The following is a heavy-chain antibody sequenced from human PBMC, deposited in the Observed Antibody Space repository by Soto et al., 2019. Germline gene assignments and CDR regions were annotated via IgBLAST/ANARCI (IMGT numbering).Heavy chain of an antibody. J-gene: IGHJ3*02. CDR3: ARENYRSGGSCYAVRARFSAFDI. V-gene: IGHV1-69*13. CDR1: GGTVSSYA. CDR2: IIPIFGTA. Sequence: SVKVSCKASGGTVSSYAISCVRQAPGQVLEWMGGIIPIFGTANYAQKFQGRVTITADESTSTAYMELSSLRSEDTAVYYCARENYRSGGSCYAVRARFSAFDIWGQGTMVTVSS. D-gene: IGHD2-15*01.